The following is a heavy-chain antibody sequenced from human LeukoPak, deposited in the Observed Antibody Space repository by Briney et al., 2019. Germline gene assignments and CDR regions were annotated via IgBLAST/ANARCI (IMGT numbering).Heavy chain of an antibody. D-gene: IGHD2-15*01. J-gene: IGHJ4*02. V-gene: IGHV1-2*06. CDR1: GYTFTGYY. CDR3: ARAIGYCSGGSCWYYFGY. Sequence: ASVKVSCKASGYTFTGYYMHWVRQAPGQGLEWMGRINPNSGGTNYAQKFQGRVTMTRDTSISTAYMELSRLRSDDTAVYYCARAIGYCSGGSCWYYFGYWGQGTLVTVSS. CDR2: INPNSGGT.